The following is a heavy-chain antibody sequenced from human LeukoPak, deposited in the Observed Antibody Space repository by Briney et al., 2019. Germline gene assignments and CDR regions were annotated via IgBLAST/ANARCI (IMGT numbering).Heavy chain of an antibody. CDR3: AREGVPYSSRQIGHNWFDP. Sequence: ASVKVSCKASGFPFTTYGINWVRRAPGQGLEWMGWINTYNGDTNYAQKFQGRVTITTDESTSTAYMELSSLRSEDTAVYYCAREGVPYSSRQIGHNWFDPWGQGTLVTVSS. CDR1: GFPFTTYG. CDR2: INTYNGDT. D-gene: IGHD6-13*01. J-gene: IGHJ5*02. V-gene: IGHV1-18*01.